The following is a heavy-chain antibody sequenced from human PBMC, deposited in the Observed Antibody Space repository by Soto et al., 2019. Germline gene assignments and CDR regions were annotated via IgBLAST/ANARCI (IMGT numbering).Heavy chain of an antibody. CDR3: ARNGFGTGVASSWFDY. Sequence: QVQLVESGGGVVQPGRSLRLSCAASGFTFSSYGMHWVRQAPGKGLEWVAVIWYDGSNKYYADSVKGRFTISRDNSKNTLYLQMNSLRAEDTAVYYCARNGFGTGVASSWFDYWGQGTLVTVSS. V-gene: IGHV3-33*01. CDR2: IWYDGSNK. J-gene: IGHJ4*02. D-gene: IGHD3-10*01. CDR1: GFTFSSYG.